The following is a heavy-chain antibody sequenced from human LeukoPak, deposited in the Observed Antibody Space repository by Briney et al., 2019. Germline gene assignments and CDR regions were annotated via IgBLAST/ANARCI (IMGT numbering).Heavy chain of an antibody. CDR1: GGSISSGSYY. Sequence: TSETLSLTCTVSGGSISSGSYYWSWIRQPAGKGLEWIGRIYTSGSTNYNPSLKSRVTISVDTSKNQFSLKLSSVAAADTAVYYCARDSSSWGQGTLVTVSS. CDR3: ARDSSS. D-gene: IGHD6-13*01. J-gene: IGHJ4*02. V-gene: IGHV4-61*02. CDR2: IYTSGST.